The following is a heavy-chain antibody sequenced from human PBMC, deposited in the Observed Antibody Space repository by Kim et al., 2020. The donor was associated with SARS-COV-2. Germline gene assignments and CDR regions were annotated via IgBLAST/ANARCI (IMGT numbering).Heavy chain of an antibody. CDR3: ARHCGGDCWSFDY. CDR1: GFTVSSNY. J-gene: IGHJ4*02. CDR2: IYSGGST. D-gene: IGHD2-21*02. V-gene: IGHV3-53*01. Sequence: GGSLRLSCAASGFTVSSNYVSWVRQAPGKGLEWVSVIYSGGSTYYADSVKGRFTISRDNSKNTLYLQMNSLRAEDTAVYYCARHCGGDCWSFDYWGQGTLVTVSS.